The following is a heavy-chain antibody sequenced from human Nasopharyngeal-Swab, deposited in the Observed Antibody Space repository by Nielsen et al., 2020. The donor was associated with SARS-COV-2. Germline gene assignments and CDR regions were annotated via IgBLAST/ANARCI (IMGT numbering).Heavy chain of an antibody. D-gene: IGHD3-10*01. CDR2: INPNTGDT. Sequence: ASAKVTCKASGYIFIGYYMHWVRQAPAQGLEWMGRINPNTGDTNYAQKFQGSVSTTRNTALTTAYMELTGLRSDDTAVYFCVKDGQPPGPWGQGTLVTVSS. J-gene: IGHJ4*02. CDR3: VKDGQPPGP. V-gene: IGHV1-2*06. CDR1: GYIFIGYY.